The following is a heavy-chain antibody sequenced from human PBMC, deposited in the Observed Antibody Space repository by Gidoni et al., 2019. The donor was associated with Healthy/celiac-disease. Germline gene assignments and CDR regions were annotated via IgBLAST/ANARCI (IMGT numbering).Heavy chain of an antibody. D-gene: IGHD3-10*01. J-gene: IGHJ5*02. CDR2: ITPTSGGT. V-gene: IGHV1-2*02. CDR1: GYTFTGYY. CDR3: GRNGKAPDRAFAP. Sequence: QVQLVQSGAEVKKPGASVKVSCKASGYTFTGYYMHWLRQAPGQGLEWGEGITPTSGGTTCEQKFQGGVTMPGETSTSTAYMGLSGLGSDDTPVYYWGRNGKAPDRAFAPWGQGTLVTFSS.